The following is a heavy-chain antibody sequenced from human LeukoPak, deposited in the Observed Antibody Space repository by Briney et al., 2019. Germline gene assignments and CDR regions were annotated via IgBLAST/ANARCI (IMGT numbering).Heavy chain of an antibody. V-gene: IGHV4-34*01. J-gene: IGHJ6*02. CDR1: GGSFSGYY. Sequence: SETLSLTCAVYGGSFSGYYWSWIRQPPGKGLEWIGEINHSGSTNYNPSLKSRVTISVDTSKNQFSLKLSSVTAADTAVYYCARGRPDSDILTGLRHYGMDVWGQGTTVTVSS. CDR3: ARGRPDSDILTGLRHYGMDV. D-gene: IGHD3-9*01. CDR2: INHSGST.